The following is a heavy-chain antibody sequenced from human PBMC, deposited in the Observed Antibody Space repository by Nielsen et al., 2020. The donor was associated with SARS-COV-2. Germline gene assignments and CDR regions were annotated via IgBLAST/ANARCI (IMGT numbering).Heavy chain of an antibody. CDR2: ISSSSSTI. D-gene: IGHD6-13*01. CDR1: GFTFSSYS. CDR3: AKLEQHSSSWYHAGSYFDY. Sequence: GGSLRLSCAASGFTFSSYSMNWVRQAPGKGLEWVSYISSSSSTIYYADSVKGRFTISRDNAKNSLYLQMNSLRAEDTAVYYCAKLEQHSSSWYHAGSYFDYWGQGTLVTVSS. V-gene: IGHV3-48*01. J-gene: IGHJ4*02.